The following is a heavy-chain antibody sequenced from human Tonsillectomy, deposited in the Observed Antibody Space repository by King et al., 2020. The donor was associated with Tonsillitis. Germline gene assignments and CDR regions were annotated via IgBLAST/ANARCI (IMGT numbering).Heavy chain of an antibody. J-gene: IGHJ4*02. Sequence: VQLVESGGGVVQPGRSLRLSCAASGFTFSTYGMHWVRQAPGKGLEWVAIISYGGSNQYYADSVKGRFTISRDNFKNTLYLQMNSLRAEDTAVYYCATNSRAVVTQDYFDYWGLGTLVTVSS. D-gene: IGHD4-23*01. CDR3: ATNSRAVVTQDYFDY. CDR1: GFTFSTYG. V-gene: IGHV3-30*03. CDR2: ISYGGSNQ.